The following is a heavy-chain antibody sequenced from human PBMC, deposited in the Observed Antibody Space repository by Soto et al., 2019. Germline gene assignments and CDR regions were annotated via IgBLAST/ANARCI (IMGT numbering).Heavy chain of an antibody. J-gene: IGHJ4*02. CDR2: ISPYNGDT. CDR3: ARYCSSTSCDHYFDY. V-gene: IGHV1-18*01. CDR1: CYSFTNYD. D-gene: IGHD2-2*01. Sequence: SVKVSFKASCYSFTNYDISWVRQAPGQGLEWMGWISPYNGDTNYAQKLQGRVTMTTDTSTSTAYMELRSLRSDDTAVYYCARYCSSTSCDHYFDYWGQGTLVTVSS.